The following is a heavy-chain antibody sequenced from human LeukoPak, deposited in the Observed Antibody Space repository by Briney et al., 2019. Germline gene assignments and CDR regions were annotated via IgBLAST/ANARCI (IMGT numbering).Heavy chain of an antibody. J-gene: IGHJ5*02. Sequence: GGSLRLSCAASGFTFSDYYMSWIRQAPGKGLEWVSAISGSGGSTYYADSVKGRFTISRDNSKNTLYLQMNSLRAEDTAVYYCAKEPGKNWFDPWGQGTLVTVSS. CDR3: AKEPGKNWFDP. CDR1: GFTFSDYY. V-gene: IGHV3-23*01. CDR2: ISGSGGST.